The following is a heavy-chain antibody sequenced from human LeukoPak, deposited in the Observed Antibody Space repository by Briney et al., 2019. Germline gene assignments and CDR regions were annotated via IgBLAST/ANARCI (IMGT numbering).Heavy chain of an antibody. Sequence: PGGSLRLSRAASGFTFSSYGMHWVRQAPGKGLEWVAFIRYDGSNKYYADSVKGRFTISRDNSKNTLYLQMNSLRAEDTAVYYCAKDGGATTTYYFDYWGQGTLVTVSS. CDR1: GFTFSSYG. D-gene: IGHD1-26*01. CDR3: AKDGGATTTYYFDY. J-gene: IGHJ4*02. V-gene: IGHV3-30*02. CDR2: IRYDGSNK.